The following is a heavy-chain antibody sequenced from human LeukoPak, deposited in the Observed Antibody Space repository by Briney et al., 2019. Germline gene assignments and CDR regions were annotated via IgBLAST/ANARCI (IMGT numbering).Heavy chain of an antibody. CDR2: MNPNSDNT. V-gene: IGHV1-8*01. J-gene: IGHJ4*02. D-gene: IGHD2-15*01. CDR3: ARGAPGYCSGGSCYPSGVQ. CDR1: GYTFTSYD. Sequence: ASVKVSCKASGYTFTSYDINWVRQATGQGLEWMGWMNPNSDNTGYAQKFQGRVTMTRNTSISTAYMELSSLRSEDSAVYYCARGAPGYCSGGSCYPSGVQWGQGTLVTVSS.